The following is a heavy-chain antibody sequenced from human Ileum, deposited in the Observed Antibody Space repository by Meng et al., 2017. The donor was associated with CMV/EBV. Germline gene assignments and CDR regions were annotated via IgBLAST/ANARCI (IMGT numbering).Heavy chain of an antibody. J-gene: IGHJ6*02. D-gene: IGHD3-10*01. CDR1: GFTFSSYA. V-gene: IGHV3-23*01. CDR2: ISGSGGST. Sequence: GGSLRLSCAASGFTFSSYAMSWVRQAPGKGLEWVSAISGSGGSTYYADSVKGRFTISRDNSKNTLYLQMNSLRAEDTAVYYCAKDLRGDYYYYGMDVWGQGTTVTVSS. CDR3: AKDLRGDYYYYGMDV.